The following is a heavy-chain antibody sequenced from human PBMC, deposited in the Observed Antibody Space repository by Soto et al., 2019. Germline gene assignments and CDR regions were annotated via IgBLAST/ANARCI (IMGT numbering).Heavy chain of an antibody. V-gene: IGHV3-21*01. CDR3: ARDTAMVDYYYGMDV. Sequence: GGSLRLSCAASGFTFSSYGMHWVRQAPGKGLEWVSSISSSSSYIYYADSVKGRFTISRDNAKNSLYLQMNSLRAEDTAVYYCARDTAMVDYYYGMDVWGQGTTVTVSS. CDR2: ISSSSSYI. D-gene: IGHD5-18*01. CDR1: GFTFSSYG. J-gene: IGHJ6*02.